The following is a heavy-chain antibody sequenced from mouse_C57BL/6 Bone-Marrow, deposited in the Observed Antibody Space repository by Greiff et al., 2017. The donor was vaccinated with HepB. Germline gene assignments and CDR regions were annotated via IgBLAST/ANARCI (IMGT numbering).Heavy chain of an antibody. D-gene: IGHD1-1*01. CDR2: ISYDGSN. Sequence: EVQLQESGPGLVKPSQSLSLTCSVTGYSITSGYYWNWIRQFPGNKLEWMGYISYDGSNNYNPSLKNRISITRDTSKNQFFLTLNSVTTEDTATYYCAREGSNYYGSTHWYFDVWGTGTTVTVSS. CDR3: AREGSNYYGSTHWYFDV. CDR1: GYSITSGYY. J-gene: IGHJ1*03. V-gene: IGHV3-6*01.